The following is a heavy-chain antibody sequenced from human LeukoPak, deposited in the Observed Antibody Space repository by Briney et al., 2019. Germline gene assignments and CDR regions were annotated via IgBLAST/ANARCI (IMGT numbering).Heavy chain of an antibody. J-gene: IGHJ3*02. CDR2: MRPNNGNT. CDR1: GYTFTSYD. Sequence: GASVKVSCRASGYTFTSYDINWVRQATGQGLEWMGWMRPNNGNTRYAQKFQGRVTMTKNTSISTAYMERSSLRSEDTAVYYCARGRKTGTRVAVDIWGQGTMVTVSS. V-gene: IGHV1-8*01. D-gene: IGHD1-1*01. CDR3: ARGRKTGTRVAVDI.